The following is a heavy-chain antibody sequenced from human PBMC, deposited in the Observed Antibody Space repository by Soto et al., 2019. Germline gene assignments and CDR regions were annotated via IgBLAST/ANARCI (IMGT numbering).Heavy chain of an antibody. CDR3: ARDPVEHTKYYYYGMDV. Sequence: ASVKVSCKASGYTFTSYAMHWVRQAPGQRLEWMAWINAGNGNTKYSQKFQGRVTITRDTSTSTVYMELSSLRSEDTAVYYCARDPVEHTKYYYYGMDVWGQGTTVTRLL. V-gene: IGHV1-3*01. J-gene: IGHJ6*02. D-gene: IGHD1-1*01. CDR1: GYTFTSYA. CDR2: INAGNGNT.